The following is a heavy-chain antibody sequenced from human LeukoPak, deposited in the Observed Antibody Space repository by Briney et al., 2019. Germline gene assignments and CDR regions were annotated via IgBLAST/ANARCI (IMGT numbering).Heavy chain of an antibody. Sequence: GGSLRLSCAASGFTFSSCSMNWVRQAPGKGLEWVSSISSSSSYIYYADSVKGRFTISRDNAKNSLYLQMNSLRAEDTAVYYCAKDGAETYYDFWSGYYTLYYYYMDVWGKGTTVTVSS. CDR1: GFTFSSCS. V-gene: IGHV3-21*01. CDR2: ISSSSSYI. CDR3: AKDGAETYYDFWSGYYTLYYYYMDV. J-gene: IGHJ6*03. D-gene: IGHD3-3*01.